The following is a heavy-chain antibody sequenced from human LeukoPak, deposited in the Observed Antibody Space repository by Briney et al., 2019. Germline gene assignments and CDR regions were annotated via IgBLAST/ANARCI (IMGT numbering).Heavy chain of an antibody. CDR3: ARADFIDAGPYLIGP. D-gene: IGHD3-3*01. CDR1: GYSFTDYY. CDR2: INTKSGRT. Sequence: TSVKVSCKTSGYSFTDYYIHWVRQAPGQGLEWMGWINTKSGRTSSARKFQGRVTMTRDPSITTVYMDMAWLTSDDTAIYFCARADFIDAGPYLIGPWGQGTLVTVSS. V-gene: IGHV1-2*02. J-gene: IGHJ5*02.